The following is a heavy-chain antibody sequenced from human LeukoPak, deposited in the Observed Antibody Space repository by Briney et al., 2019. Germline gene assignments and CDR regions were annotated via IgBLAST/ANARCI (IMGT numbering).Heavy chain of an antibody. CDR3: ASDKGYSNNYFDY. CDR1: GGSISTTGYY. CDR2: IYYSGST. V-gene: IGHV4-39*01. Sequence: PSETLSLTCTASGGSISTTGYYWAWIRQPPGKGLEWIASIYYSGSTYYNSSLKSRVTISVGTSRNQFSLKLSSVTAADTALYYCASDKGYSNNYFDYWGQGTLVTVSS. D-gene: IGHD6-13*01. J-gene: IGHJ4*01.